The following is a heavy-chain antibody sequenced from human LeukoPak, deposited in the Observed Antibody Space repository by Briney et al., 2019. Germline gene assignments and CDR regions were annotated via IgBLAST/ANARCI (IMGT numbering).Heavy chain of an antibody. J-gene: IGHJ6*03. V-gene: IGHV4-38-2*02. Sequence: SETLSLTCTVSGGSISSYYWGWIRQPPGKGLEWIGSIYHSGSTYYNPSLKSRVTISVDTSKNQFSLKLSSVTAADTAVYYCATSDYYYYYMDVWGKGTTVTVSS. CDR3: ATSDYYYYYMDV. CDR2: IYHSGST. CDR1: GGSISSYY. D-gene: IGHD3-3*01.